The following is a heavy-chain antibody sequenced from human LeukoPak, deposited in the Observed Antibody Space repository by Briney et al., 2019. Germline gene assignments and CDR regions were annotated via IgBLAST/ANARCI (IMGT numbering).Heavy chain of an antibody. CDR1: GYTFTSYG. Sequence: ASVKVSCKASGYTFTSYGISWARQAPGQGLEWMGWISAYNGNTNYAQKLQGRVTMTTDTSTSTAYMELRSLRSDDTAVYYCARDLSPVRNGFSDYWGQGTLVTVSS. V-gene: IGHV1-18*01. J-gene: IGHJ4*02. D-gene: IGHD3-3*01. CDR2: ISAYNGNT. CDR3: ARDLSPVRNGFSDY.